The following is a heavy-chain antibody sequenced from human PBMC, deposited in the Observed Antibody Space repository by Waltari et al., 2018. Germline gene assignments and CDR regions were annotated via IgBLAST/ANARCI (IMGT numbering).Heavy chain of an antibody. D-gene: IGHD3-10*01. CDR1: GFTLSSCG. CDR2: LRYDGNNK. J-gene: IGHJ4*02. V-gene: IGHV3-30*02. Sequence: QVQLVESGGGVVQPGGSLRLSCAASGFTLSSCGMHWVRQAPGKGLECVAFLRYDGNNKYYAGPVKGRFIISRDDSKNTLYLQMNSLRAEDTAVYYCVTNYGSETYYEFDYWGQGTLVTVSS. CDR3: VTNYGSETYYEFDY.